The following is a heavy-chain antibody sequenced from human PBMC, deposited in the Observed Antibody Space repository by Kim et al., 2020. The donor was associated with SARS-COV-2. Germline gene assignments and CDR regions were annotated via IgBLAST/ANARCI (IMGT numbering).Heavy chain of an antibody. CDR3: ARNDYVWGSYRRDAFDI. Sequence: SETLSLTCAVYGGSFSGYYWSWIRQPPGKGLEWIGEINHSGSTNYNPSLKSRVTISVDTSKNQFSLKLSSVTAADTAVYYCARNDYVWGSYRRDAFDIWGQGTMVTVSS. CDR1: GGSFSGYY. CDR2: INHSGST. V-gene: IGHV4-34*01. J-gene: IGHJ3*02. D-gene: IGHD3-16*02.